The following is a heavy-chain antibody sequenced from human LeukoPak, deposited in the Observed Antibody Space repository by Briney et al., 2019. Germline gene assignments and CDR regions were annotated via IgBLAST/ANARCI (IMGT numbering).Heavy chain of an antibody. J-gene: IGHJ4*02. CDR3: GRDSRGPDY. Sequence: ASETLSLTCTVSGGSISSYYWSWIRQPPGKGLEWIGYIYYSGSTSYNPSLKSRVTISVDTSKNQISLKLNSVTAADTAVYYCGRDSRGPDYWGQGTLVTVSS. CDR2: IYYSGST. CDR1: GGSISSYY. V-gene: IGHV4-59*12. D-gene: IGHD3-22*01.